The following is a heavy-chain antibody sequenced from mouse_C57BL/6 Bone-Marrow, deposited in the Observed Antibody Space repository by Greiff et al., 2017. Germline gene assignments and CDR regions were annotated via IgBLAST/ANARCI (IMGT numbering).Heavy chain of an antibody. V-gene: IGHV1-69*01. J-gene: IGHJ3*01. CDR2: IDPSDSYT. Sequence: QVQLQQPGAELVMPGASVTLSCKASGYTFTSYWMHWVKQRPGQGLEWIGDIDPSDSYTNYNQKFQGKSTLTVAKSSSTAYMQLSSLTSEDSAVYYCARGGTTGFAYWGQGTLVTVSA. D-gene: IGHD1-1*01. CDR3: ARGGTTGFAY. CDR1: GYTFTSYW.